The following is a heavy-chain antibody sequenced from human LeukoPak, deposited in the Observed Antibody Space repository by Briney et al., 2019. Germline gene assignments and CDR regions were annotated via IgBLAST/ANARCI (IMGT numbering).Heavy chain of an antibody. D-gene: IGHD6-13*01. Sequence: PGGSLRLSCAASGFTFSSYAMHWVRQAPGKGLEWVAVISYDGSNKYYADSVKGRFTISRDNSKNTLYLQMNSLRAEDTAVYYCARDLGYQYINNWFDPWGQGTLVTVSS. J-gene: IGHJ5*02. CDR3: ARDLGYQYINNWFDP. CDR1: GFTFSSYA. CDR2: ISYDGSNK. V-gene: IGHV3-30*04.